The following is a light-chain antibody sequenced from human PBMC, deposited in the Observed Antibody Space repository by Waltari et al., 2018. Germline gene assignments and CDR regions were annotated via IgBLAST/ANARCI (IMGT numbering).Light chain of an antibody. Sequence: QSALTQPPSASGSPGQSVTIPCTGTTSDLGGYNYVPWYQPHPGKAPKLMIYEVSKRPSGVPDRFSGSKSGNTASLTVSGLQAEDEADYYCSSYAGSNNVVFGGGTKLTVL. J-gene: IGLJ2*01. V-gene: IGLV2-8*01. CDR1: TSDLGGYNY. CDR3: SSYAGSNNVV. CDR2: EVS.